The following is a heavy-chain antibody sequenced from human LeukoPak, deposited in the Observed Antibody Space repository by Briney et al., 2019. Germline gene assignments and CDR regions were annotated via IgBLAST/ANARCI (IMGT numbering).Heavy chain of an antibody. D-gene: IGHD1-26*01. J-gene: IGHJ4*02. CDR1: GYTFSDYY. CDR3: AREEVTGAYYVH. Sequence: ASVEVSCKTSGYTFSDYYIHWVRQAPGQGLEWMGRINPSSGGTTYAQKFQGRVTMTRDTSLNTAYMELNRLISDDAAVYYCAREEVTGAYYVHWGQGTLVTVSS. CDR2: INPSSGGT. V-gene: IGHV1-2*06.